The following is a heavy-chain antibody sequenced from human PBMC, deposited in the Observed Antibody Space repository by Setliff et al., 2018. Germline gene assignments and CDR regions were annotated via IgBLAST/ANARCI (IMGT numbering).Heavy chain of an antibody. D-gene: IGHD5-12*01. CDR3: VRAFWTYSDHASLACFDY. J-gene: IGHJ4*02. CDR2: ISSTSGTI. Sequence: PGGSLRLSCAGSGFTFSSHSMNWVRQAPGKGLEWISYISSTSGTIYYADSLKGRFTISRDTAKNSLYLQMNNLGAEDTALYYCVRAFWTYSDHASLACFDYWGQGALVTVSS. CDR1: GFTFSSHS. V-gene: IGHV3-48*01.